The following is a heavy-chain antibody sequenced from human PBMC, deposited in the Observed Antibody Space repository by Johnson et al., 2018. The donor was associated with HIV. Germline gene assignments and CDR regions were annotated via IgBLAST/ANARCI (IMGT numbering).Heavy chain of an antibody. CDR3: ARGISNWNYFDDDAFDI. D-gene: IGHD1-7*01. CDR1: GFTVSSNY. CDR2: IYSGGST. V-gene: IGHV3-66*01. J-gene: IGHJ3*02. Sequence: VQLVESGGGLVQPGGSLRLSCAASGFTVSSNYMSWVRQAPGKGLEWVSVIYSGGSTYYADSVMGRFTISRDNSKNTLYLQMNSLRAEATAVYYCARGISNWNYFDDDAFDIWCQGTMVTVTS.